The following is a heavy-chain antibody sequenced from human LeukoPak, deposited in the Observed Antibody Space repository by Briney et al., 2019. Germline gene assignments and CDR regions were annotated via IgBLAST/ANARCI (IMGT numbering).Heavy chain of an antibody. D-gene: IGHD3-22*01. CDR3: ARLSTFYYDSSHYHYDY. CDR1: GFTFSTSA. CDR2: ISESGGST. Sequence: GGSLRLSCVVSGFTFSTSAMSWVRQAPGKGLEWVSGISESGGSTYYADSVKGRFTSSRDNSKNTLYLQMNNLRAEDTAAYYCARLSTFYYDSSHYHYDYWGQGTLVTVSS. J-gene: IGHJ4*02. V-gene: IGHV3-23*01.